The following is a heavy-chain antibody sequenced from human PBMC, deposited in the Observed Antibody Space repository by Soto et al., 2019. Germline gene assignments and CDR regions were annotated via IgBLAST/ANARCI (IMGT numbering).Heavy chain of an antibody. Sequence: DSVQVSCKASGYTLTRYYMHWVRQAPGQGLEWMGIINPSGGSTSYAQKFQGRVTVTRDTSTSTVYMELRSLRSEDTAVYYCASREEGSGGSCYDAFEIWGQGKMVTVSS. J-gene: IGHJ3*02. CDR3: ASREEGSGGSCYDAFEI. D-gene: IGHD2-15*01. CDR2: INPSGGST. V-gene: IGHV1-46*01. CDR1: GYTLTRYY.